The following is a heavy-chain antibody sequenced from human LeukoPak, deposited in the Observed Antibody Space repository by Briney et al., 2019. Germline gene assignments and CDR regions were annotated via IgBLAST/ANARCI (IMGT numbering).Heavy chain of an antibody. V-gene: IGHV3-30*18. D-gene: IGHD3-10*01. CDR2: ISYDGSNK. J-gene: IGHJ4*02. CDR3: AKDKVGVLWFGEFPTLDY. Sequence: GRSLRLSCAASGFTFSSYGMHWVRQAPGKGLEWVAVISYDGSNKYYADSVKGRFTISRDNSKNTLYLQMNSLRAEVTAVYYCAKDKVGVLWFGEFPTLDYWGQGTLVTVSS. CDR1: GFTFSSYG.